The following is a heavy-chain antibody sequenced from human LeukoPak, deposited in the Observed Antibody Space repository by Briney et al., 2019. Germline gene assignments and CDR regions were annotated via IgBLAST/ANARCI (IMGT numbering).Heavy chain of an antibody. CDR2: ISSSGRTI. CDR3: AELGITMIGGV. D-gene: IGHD3-10*02. J-gene: IGHJ6*04. V-gene: IGHV3-48*03. CDR1: GFTLSSYE. Sequence: PGGSLRLSCAASGFTLSSYEMNWVRQARGKGVERDSYISSSGRTIYYADSVKGRFTISRDNANNSLYLQMNSLRAEDTAVYYCAELGITMIGGVWGKGTTVTISS.